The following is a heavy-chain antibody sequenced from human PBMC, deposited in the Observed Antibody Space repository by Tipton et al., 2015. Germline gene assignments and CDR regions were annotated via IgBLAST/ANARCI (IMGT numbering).Heavy chain of an antibody. Sequence: TLSLTCTVSGGSITSSTYYWGWIRQPPGKGLEWIGSFFYSGSTYYNPSLKSRVTISADTSKNQFSLKVTSVTATDTAVYYCARARGRHGGLFDSWGQGTLVTVSS. CDR3: ARARGRHGGLFDS. CDR1: GGSITSSTYY. CDR2: FFYSGST. J-gene: IGHJ4*02. D-gene: IGHD4-23*01. V-gene: IGHV4-39*07.